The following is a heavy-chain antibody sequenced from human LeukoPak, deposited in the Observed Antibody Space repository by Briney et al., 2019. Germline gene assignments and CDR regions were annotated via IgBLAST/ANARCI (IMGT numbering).Heavy chain of an antibody. CDR2: IIPIFGTA. Sequence: GASVKVSCKASGYTFTSYDINWVRQATGQGLEWMGGIIPIFGTANYAQKFQGRVTITADESTSTAYMELSSLRSEDTAVYYCARANSTMYYDFWSGTVGWFDPWGQGTLVTVSS. CDR3: ARANSTMYYDFWSGTVGWFDP. V-gene: IGHV1-69*13. CDR1: GYTFTSYD. D-gene: IGHD3-3*01. J-gene: IGHJ5*02.